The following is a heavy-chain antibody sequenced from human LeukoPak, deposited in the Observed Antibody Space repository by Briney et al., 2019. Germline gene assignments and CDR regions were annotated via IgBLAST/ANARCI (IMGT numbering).Heavy chain of an antibody. CDR2: ISAYNGNT. CDR3: ARAGVVVAAGTRWFDP. Sequence: ASVKVSCKASGYTFTSYDINWVRQATGQGLEWMGWISAYNGNTNYAQKLQGRVTMTTDTSTSTAYMELRSLRSDDTAVYYCARAGVVVAAGTRWFDPWGQGTLVTVSS. D-gene: IGHD2-15*01. J-gene: IGHJ5*02. CDR1: GYTFTSYD. V-gene: IGHV1-18*01.